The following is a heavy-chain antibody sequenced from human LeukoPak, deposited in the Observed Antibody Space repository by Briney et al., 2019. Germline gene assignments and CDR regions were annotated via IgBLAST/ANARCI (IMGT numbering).Heavy chain of an antibody. V-gene: IGHV4-34*01. CDR2: INHSGST. Sequence: SETLSLTCAVYGGSFSGYYWSWIRQPPGKGLEWIGEINHSGSTNYNPSLKSRVTTSVDTSKNQFSLKLSSVTAADTAVYYCARGTSYDSSGYYPYFDYWGQGTLVTVSS. CDR3: ARGTSYDSSGYYPYFDY. D-gene: IGHD3-22*01. J-gene: IGHJ4*02. CDR1: GGSFSGYY.